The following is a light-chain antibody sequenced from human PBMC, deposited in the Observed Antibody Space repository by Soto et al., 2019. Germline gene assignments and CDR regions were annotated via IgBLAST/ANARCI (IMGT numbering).Light chain of an antibody. V-gene: IGKV3-15*01. CDR2: GAS. CDR1: EVVTTN. CDR3: QQYSNWPPIT. J-gene: IGKJ5*01. Sequence: EIVVTQSPATLSVSPGERATLSCRASEVVTTNLAWYQQKPGQAPRLLIYGASTRAAGIPARFSGSGSGTHFTLTISSVQSEDFAVYYCQQYSNWPPITFGQGTRVEIK.